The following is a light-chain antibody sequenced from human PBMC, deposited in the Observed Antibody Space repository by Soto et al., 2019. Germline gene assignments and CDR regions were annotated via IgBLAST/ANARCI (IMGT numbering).Light chain of an antibody. CDR1: QSVSSSL. CDR2: GAS. J-gene: IGKJ1*01. V-gene: IGKV3-20*01. CDR3: QQYGSSPKT. Sequence: EIVLTQAPGTLSLSPGERATLSCRASQSVSSSLLAWYQQKPGQAPRLLIYGASVRATGIPDRFCGGGSGTDFTLTISRLEPEDFAVYYCQQYGSSPKTFGQGTK.